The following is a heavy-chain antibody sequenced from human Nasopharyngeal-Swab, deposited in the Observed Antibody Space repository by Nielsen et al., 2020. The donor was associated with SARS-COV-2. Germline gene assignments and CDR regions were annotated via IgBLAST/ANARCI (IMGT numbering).Heavy chain of an antibody. D-gene: IGHD1-1*01. CDR1: GFTFSSYA. V-gene: IGHV3-30-3*01. CDR3: ARADWNDPTTFDY. J-gene: IGHJ4*02. CDR2: ISYDGSNK. Sequence: GESLKISCAASGFTFSSYAMHWVRQAPGKGLEWVAVISYDGSNKYYADSVKGRFTISRDNSKNTLYLQMNSPRAEDTAVYYCARADWNDPTTFDYWGQGTLVTVSS.